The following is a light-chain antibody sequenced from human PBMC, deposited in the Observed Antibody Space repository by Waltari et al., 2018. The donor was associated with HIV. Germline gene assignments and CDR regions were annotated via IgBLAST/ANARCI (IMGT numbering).Light chain of an antibody. CDR3: CSYAGSYTLV. V-gene: IGLV2-11*01. CDR2: DVS. Sequence: QSALTQPRSVSGSPGQSVTISCTGTSSDVGGYSYVSWYQQHPNKAPKFIIYDVSKRPSGVPDLFSGSKSGNTASLTISGLQTEDEADYYCCSYAGSYTLVFGEGTKLTV. CDR1: SSDVGGYSY. J-gene: IGLJ2*01.